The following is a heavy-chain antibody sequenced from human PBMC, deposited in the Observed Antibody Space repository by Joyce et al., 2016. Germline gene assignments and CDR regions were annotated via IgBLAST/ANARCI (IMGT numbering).Heavy chain of an antibody. CDR2: VKSKSQGGTT. Sequence: EVQLVESGGGLVKPGGSLRLSCVASGFSFRNAWVTWVRQAPGKGLAWVGRVKSKSQGGTTDYAAPVKGRFTISRDDSRDTAYLQMNSLKSEDTGVYFCVTGLCIGTACHWDDAFDVWGQGTMVTVSS. J-gene: IGHJ3*01. V-gene: IGHV3-15*01. CDR3: VTGLCIGTACHWDDAFDV. CDR1: GFSFRNAW. D-gene: IGHD2-2*01.